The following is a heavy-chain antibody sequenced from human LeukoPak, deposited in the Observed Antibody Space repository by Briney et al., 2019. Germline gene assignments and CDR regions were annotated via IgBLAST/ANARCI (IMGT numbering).Heavy chain of an antibody. CDR2: IYHSGST. Sequence: RSSETLFLTCIGSGGSISSSSYYWRWIRQPPGKGLEWIGSIYHSGSTYYNPSLKSRVTISVDTSKNQFSLKLTSVTAADTAVYYCAREGISMVRGPTADYWGQGTLVTVSS. V-gene: IGHV4-39*07. CDR1: GGSISSSSYY. CDR3: AREGISMVRGPTADY. D-gene: IGHD3-10*01. J-gene: IGHJ4*02.